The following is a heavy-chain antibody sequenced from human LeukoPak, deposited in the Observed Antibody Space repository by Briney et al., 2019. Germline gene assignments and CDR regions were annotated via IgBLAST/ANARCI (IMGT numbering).Heavy chain of an antibody. J-gene: IGHJ4*02. CDR2: ISSSSSYI. D-gene: IGHD3-22*01. Sequence: GGSLRLSCAASGFTFSSYSMNWVRQAPGKELEWVSSISSSSSYIYYADSVKGRFTISRDNAKNSLYLQMNSLRAEDTAVYYCARDRGHSGGYYDSSGYYPFDYWGQGTLVTVSS. CDR1: GFTFSSYS. CDR3: ARDRGHSGGYYDSSGYYPFDY. V-gene: IGHV3-21*01.